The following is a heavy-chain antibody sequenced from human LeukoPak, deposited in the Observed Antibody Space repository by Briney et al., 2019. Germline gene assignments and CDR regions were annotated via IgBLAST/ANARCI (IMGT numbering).Heavy chain of an antibody. D-gene: IGHD6-13*01. Sequence: GGSLRLSCTTSGFSFSTSWMSWVRQTPEKGLEWVANIKEDGSRTYLADAVQGRFSVSRDNAKNSVYLQMSSLRADDTSVYYCARGIASSSIWYWYFDLWGRGTFVSVSS. J-gene: IGHJ2*01. CDR1: GFSFSTSW. CDR2: IKEDGSRT. CDR3: ARGIASSSIWYWYFDL. V-gene: IGHV3-7*03.